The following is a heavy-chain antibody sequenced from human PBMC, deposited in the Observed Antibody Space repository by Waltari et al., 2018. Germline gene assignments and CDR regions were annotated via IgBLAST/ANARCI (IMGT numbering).Heavy chain of an antibody. V-gene: IGHV4-39*07. Sequence: QLQLQESGPGLVKPSETLSLTCTVSGGSISSSRYYWGWIRQPPGKGLEWIGSIYYSGSTYYNPSLKSRVTISVDTSKNQFSLKLSSVTAADTAVYYCARLIVVPLYYYYYMDVWGKGTTVTVSS. CDR2: IYYSGST. CDR1: GGSISSSRYY. D-gene: IGHD2-2*01. J-gene: IGHJ6*03. CDR3: ARLIVVPLYYYYYMDV.